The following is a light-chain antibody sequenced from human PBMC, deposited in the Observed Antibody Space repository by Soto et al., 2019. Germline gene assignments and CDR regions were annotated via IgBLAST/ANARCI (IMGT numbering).Light chain of an antibody. CDR3: QQYTGPPTT. CDR1: QSVSRNY. CDR2: GAS. J-gene: IGKJ5*01. Sequence: EIVLTQSPGTLSLSPGERATLSCRASQSVSRNYLAWSQHKPGQAPTLLIYGASRRTPGIPDRFSGRGSGTDFTLTITRLEPEDSAVYFCQQYTGPPTTFGQGTRLEIK. V-gene: IGKV3-20*01.